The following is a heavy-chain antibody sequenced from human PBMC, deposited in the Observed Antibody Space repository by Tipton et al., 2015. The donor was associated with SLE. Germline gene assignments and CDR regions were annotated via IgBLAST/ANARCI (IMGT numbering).Heavy chain of an antibody. D-gene: IGHD3-22*01. CDR2: IYYSGST. CDR1: GGSISSSSYY. Sequence: TLSLTCTVSGGSISSSSYYWAFIRQPPGKRLEWIGSIYYSGSTYYKPSLKSRVTISVDTSKNQFSLKLSSVTAADTAMYYCARQHDSSGYYYVWGQGTLVTVSS. V-gene: IGHV4-39*01. J-gene: IGHJ4*02. CDR3: ARQHDSSGYYYV.